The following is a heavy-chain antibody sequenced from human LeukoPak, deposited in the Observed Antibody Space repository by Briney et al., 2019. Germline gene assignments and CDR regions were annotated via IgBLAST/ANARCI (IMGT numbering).Heavy chain of an antibody. CDR3: AREVTFGYFDY. Sequence: SETLSLTCTVSGGSISSYYWSWLRQPPGKGLEWCGYIYYSGSTNYNPSLKSRVTISVDTSKNQFSLKLSSVTAADTAVYYGAREVTFGYFDYWGQGRLVTVSS. J-gene: IGHJ4*02. CDR1: GGSISSYY. D-gene: IGHD4-23*01. CDR2: IYYSGST. V-gene: IGHV4-59*01.